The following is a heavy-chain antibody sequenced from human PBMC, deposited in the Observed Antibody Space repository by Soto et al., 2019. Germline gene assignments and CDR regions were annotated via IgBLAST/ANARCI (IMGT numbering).Heavy chain of an antibody. D-gene: IGHD4-17*01. CDR2: ISWKDDK. CDR3: ARSYGGTSYRWHFDS. J-gene: IGHJ4*02. CDR1: GFSLTTSGAG. V-gene: IGHV2-5*01. Sequence: QITLKESGPTLVKPTQTLTLTCTYSGFSLTTSGAGVGWIRQPPGKALEWLALISWKDDKRYNPGLESRPTINDDTAKNRVILTLTTLDPVETATYFCARSYGGTSYRWHFDSWGQGTLVTVSS.